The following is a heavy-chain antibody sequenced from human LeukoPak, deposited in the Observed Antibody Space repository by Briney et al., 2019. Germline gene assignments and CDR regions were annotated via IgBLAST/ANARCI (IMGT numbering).Heavy chain of an antibody. J-gene: IGHJ3*02. CDR3: ARDWDLYCAFDI. D-gene: IGHD1-26*01. CDR1: GYTFTGYY. Sequence: GASVKVSCKASGYTFTGYYMHWVRQAPGQGLEWMGWINPNSGGTNYAQKFQGRATMTRDTSISTAYMELSRLRSDDTAVYYCARDWDLYCAFDIWGQGTMVTVSS. V-gene: IGHV1-2*02. CDR2: INPNSGGT.